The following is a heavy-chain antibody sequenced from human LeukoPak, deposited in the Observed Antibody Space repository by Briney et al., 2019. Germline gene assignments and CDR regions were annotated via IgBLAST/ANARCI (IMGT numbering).Heavy chain of an antibody. CDR3: AKDLYNWSIDY. D-gene: IGHD1-20*01. Sequence: PGRSLRLSCAASGFTFSSYGMHWVRQAPGKGLEWVAVIWYDGSNKYYADSVKGRFTISRDNSKNTLYLQMNSLRAEDTAVYYCAKDLYNWSIDYWGQGTLVTVSS. CDR2: IWYDGSNK. V-gene: IGHV3-33*06. CDR1: GFTFSSYG. J-gene: IGHJ4*02.